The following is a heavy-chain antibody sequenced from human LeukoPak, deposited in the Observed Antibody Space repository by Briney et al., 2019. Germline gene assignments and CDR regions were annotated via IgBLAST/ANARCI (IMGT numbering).Heavy chain of an antibody. V-gene: IGHV4-59*01. CDR2: IYYSGST. D-gene: IGHD6-13*01. CDR3: ARDRIAAAGTRYYYGMDV. Sequence: PSETLSLTCTVSGGSISSYYWSWIRQPPGKGLEWIGYIYYSGSTNYNPSLKSRVTISVDTSKNQFSLKLSSVTAADTAVYYCARDRIAAAGTRYYYGMDVWGQGTTVTGSS. J-gene: IGHJ6*02. CDR1: GGSISSYY.